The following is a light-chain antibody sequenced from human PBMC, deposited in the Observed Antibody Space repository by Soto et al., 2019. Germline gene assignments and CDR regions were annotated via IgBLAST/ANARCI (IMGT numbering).Light chain of an antibody. CDR2: DVS. J-gene: IGLJ1*01. CDR1: SSDVGGYNY. Sequence: QYALTQPASVSGSPGQSITISWTGTSSDVGGYNYVSWYQQYPGKAPKVMIYDVSNRPSGVSNRFSGSKSGNTASLTISGLQAEDEADYYCSSYTSSSTLEVFGTGTKLTVL. CDR3: SSYTSSSTLEV. V-gene: IGLV2-14*01.